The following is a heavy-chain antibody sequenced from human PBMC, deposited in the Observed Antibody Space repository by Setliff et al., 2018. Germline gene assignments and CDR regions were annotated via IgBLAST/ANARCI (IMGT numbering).Heavy chain of an antibody. D-gene: IGHD2-8*01. Sequence: ASVKVSCKASGYILNSYGISWVRQAPGQGLEWMGWISSYSGNTYSAQRFQGRVTLTTDTSTSTAYMDVRSLTSDDTAVYYCSRLVRYCTRTACQRLSGGEFWGQGTLVTVSS. CDR3: SRLVRYCTRTACQRLSGGEF. J-gene: IGHJ4*02. CDR1: GYILNSYG. V-gene: IGHV1-18*01. CDR2: ISSYSGNT.